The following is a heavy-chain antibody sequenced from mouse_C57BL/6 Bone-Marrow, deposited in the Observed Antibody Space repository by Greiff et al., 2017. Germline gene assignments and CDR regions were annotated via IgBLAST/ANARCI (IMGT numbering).Heavy chain of an antibody. CDR1: GYTFTSYW. CDR3: ARGSYSAWFAY. Sequence: VQLQQPGAELVRPGSSVKLSCKASGYTFTSYWMHWVKQRPIQGLEWIGNIDPSDSETNYNQKFKDKATLTVDKSSSTAYMQLSSLTSEDSAVYYCARGSYSAWFAYWGQGTLVTVSA. D-gene: IGHD1-1*01. J-gene: IGHJ3*01. V-gene: IGHV1-52*01. CDR2: IDPSDSET.